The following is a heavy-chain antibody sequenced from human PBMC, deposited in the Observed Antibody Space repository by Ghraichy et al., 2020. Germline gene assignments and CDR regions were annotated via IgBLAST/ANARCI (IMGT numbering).Heavy chain of an antibody. CDR3: AHTTLVDIVATTPFDY. D-gene: IGHD5-12*01. V-gene: IGHV2-5*02. J-gene: IGHJ4*02. CDR1: GFSLSTSGVG. CDR2: IYWDDDK. Sequence: SGPTLVKPTQTLTLTCTFSGFSLSTSGVGVGWIRQPPGKALEWLALIYWDDDKRYSPSLKSRLTITKDTSKNQVVLTMTNMDPVDTATYYCAHTTLVDIVATTPFDYWGQGTLVTVSS.